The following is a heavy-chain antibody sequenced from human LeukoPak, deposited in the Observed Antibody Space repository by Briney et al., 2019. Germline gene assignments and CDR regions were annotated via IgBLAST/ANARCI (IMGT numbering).Heavy chain of an antibody. CDR3: ARGVDTVAGMGNYGMDV. V-gene: IGHV4-59*01. J-gene: IGHJ6*02. D-gene: IGHD5-12*01. CDR1: GGSISSYY. CDR2: IYYSGST. Sequence: PSETLSLTCTVSGGSISSYYWSWIRQPPGKGLEWIGYIYYSGSTNYNPSLKSRVTISVDTSKNQFSLKLSSVTAADTAVYYCARGVDTVAGMGNYGMDVWGQGTTVTVSS.